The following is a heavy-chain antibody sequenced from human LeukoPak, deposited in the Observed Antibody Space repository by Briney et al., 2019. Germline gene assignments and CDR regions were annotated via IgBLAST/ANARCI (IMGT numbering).Heavy chain of an antibody. CDR3: ATTTGYSSGWYIWY. Sequence: SETLSLTCAVYGGSFSGYSWSWIRQPPGKGMEWIGEINHSGSTNYNPSLKSRVTISVDTSKNQFSLKLSSVTAADTAVYYCATTTGYSSGWYIWYWGQGTLVTVSS. V-gene: IGHV4-34*01. CDR1: GGSFSGYS. D-gene: IGHD6-19*01. CDR2: INHSGST. J-gene: IGHJ4*02.